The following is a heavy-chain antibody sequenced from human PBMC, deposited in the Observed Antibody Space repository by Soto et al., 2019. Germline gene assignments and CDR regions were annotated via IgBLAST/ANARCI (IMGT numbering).Heavy chain of an antibody. CDR2: MNPNSGNT. CDR3: ARGSYGSGSYYMGWGYYYYYMDV. D-gene: IGHD3-10*01. Sequence: ASVKVSCKASGYTFTSYDINWVRQATGQGLEWMGWMNPNSGNTSYAQKFQGRVTMTRNTSISTAYMELSSLRSEDTAVYYCARGSYGSGSYYMGWGYYYYYMDVWGKGTTVTVSS. CDR1: GYTFTSYD. V-gene: IGHV1-8*01. J-gene: IGHJ6*03.